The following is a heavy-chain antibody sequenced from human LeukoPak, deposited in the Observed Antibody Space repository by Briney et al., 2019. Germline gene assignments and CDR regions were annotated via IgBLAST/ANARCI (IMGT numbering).Heavy chain of an antibody. D-gene: IGHD5-24*01. J-gene: IGHJ4*02. Sequence: PGGSLRLSCAASGFTFNSYSMNWVRQAPGKGLEWVSYISSSGSTIYYADSVKGRFTISRDNAKNSLYLQMNSLRAEDTAVYYCARARREMATIGGFDYWGQGTLVTVSS. CDR3: ARARREMATIGGFDY. CDR1: GFTFNSYS. CDR2: ISSSGSTI. V-gene: IGHV3-48*04.